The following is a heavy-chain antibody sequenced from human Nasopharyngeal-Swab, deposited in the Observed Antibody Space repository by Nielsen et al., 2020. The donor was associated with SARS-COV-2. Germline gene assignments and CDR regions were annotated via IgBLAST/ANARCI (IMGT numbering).Heavy chain of an antibody. J-gene: IGHJ6*03. D-gene: IGHD2-21*01. V-gene: IGHV4-59*01. CDR1: GGSISSYY. CDR3: ARVVVGTGGYYYYMDV. CDR2: IYYSGST. Sequence: GSLRLSYTVSGGSISSYYWSWIRQPPGKGLEWIGYIYYSGSTNYNPSLKSRVTISVDTSKNQFSLKLSSVTAADTAVYYCARVVVGTGGYYYYMDVWGKGTTVTVSS.